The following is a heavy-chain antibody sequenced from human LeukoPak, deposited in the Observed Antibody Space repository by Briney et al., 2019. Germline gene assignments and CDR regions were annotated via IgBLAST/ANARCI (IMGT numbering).Heavy chain of an antibody. CDR1: GGSITHSY. CDR3: ARIFDRDV. CDR2: IHATGTT. J-gene: IGHJ3*01. V-gene: IGHV4-4*07. Sequence: SETLSLICTVSGGSITHSYWSWIRHSAGTGMEWIGRIHATGTTSYNPSFESRVSMSLDMPTSQFSLTLSAVTVADTATYYCARIFDRDVWGQGALVTVSP. D-gene: IGHD3-22*01.